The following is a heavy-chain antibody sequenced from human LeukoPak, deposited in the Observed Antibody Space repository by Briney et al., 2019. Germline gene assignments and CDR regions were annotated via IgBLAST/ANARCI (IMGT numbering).Heavy chain of an antibody. CDR3: ASSGSLDY. CDR1: GLTFSSYW. CDR2: IKQDGSEK. D-gene: IGHD3-10*01. Sequence: GGSLRLSCAASGLTFSSYWMSWVRQAPGKGLEWVANIKQDGSEKYYVDSVKGRFTISRDDAKNSLYLQMNSLRAEDTAVYYCASSGSLDYWGQGTLVTVSS. J-gene: IGHJ4*02. V-gene: IGHV3-7*03.